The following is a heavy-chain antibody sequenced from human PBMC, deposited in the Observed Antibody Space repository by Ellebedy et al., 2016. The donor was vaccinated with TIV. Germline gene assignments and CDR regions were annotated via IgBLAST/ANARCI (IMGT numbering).Heavy chain of an antibody. V-gene: IGHV4-31*01. Sequence: MPSETLSLTCTVSGDFISSGVHYWSWIRQHPGKGLEWIGHIFYGGSTYYNPSLKSLVTISVDTSKNQFSLKLTSVTAADTAVYYCARLARYYYYYGLDVWGQGTPVTVSS. CDR1: GDFISSGVHY. CDR2: IFYGGST. CDR3: ARLARYYYYYGLDV. J-gene: IGHJ6*02.